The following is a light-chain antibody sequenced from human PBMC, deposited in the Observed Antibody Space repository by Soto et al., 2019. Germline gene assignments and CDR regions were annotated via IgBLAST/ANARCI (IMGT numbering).Light chain of an antibody. CDR2: EAS. Sequence: QSVLTQPASVSGSPGQSITISCTGTSSDIGYHTYVSWYQQHPGKAPKLLIYEASSRPSGVSGRFSGSKSGNTASLTISGLQAEDEADYYCNSYSTTSSLDVFGAGTKVTVL. J-gene: IGLJ1*01. CDR3: NSYSTTSSLDV. CDR1: SSDIGYHTY. V-gene: IGLV2-14*01.